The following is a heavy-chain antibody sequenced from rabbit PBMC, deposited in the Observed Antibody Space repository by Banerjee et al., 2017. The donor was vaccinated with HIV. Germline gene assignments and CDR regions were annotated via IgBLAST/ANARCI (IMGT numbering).Heavy chain of an antibody. CDR3: ARDSGSSFSSYGMDL. J-gene: IGHJ6*01. CDR1: GISFGFSDY. D-gene: IGHD8-1*01. V-gene: IGHV1S40*01. Sequence: QSLEESGGGLVKPEGSLTLTCTASGISFGFSDYMCWVRQAPGKGLEWIACIDAGSSDFTYHASWAKGRFTISKTSSTTVTLQMTSLTAADTATYFCARDSGSSFSSYGMDLWGPGTLVTVS. CDR2: IDAGSSDFT.